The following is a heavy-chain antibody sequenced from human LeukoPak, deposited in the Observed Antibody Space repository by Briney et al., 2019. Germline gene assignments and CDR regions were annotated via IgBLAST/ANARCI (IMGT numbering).Heavy chain of an antibody. Sequence: SETLSLTCTVSGGSISSYYWSWIRQPPGKGLEWIGQINHSGNTNYNPSLKSRVTISIDTSKNQFSLKLSSVTAADTAVYYCARGAPGYWGQGTLVTVSS. CDR1: GGSISSYY. V-gene: IGHV4-34*01. J-gene: IGHJ4*02. CDR3: ARGAPGY. CDR2: INHSGNT.